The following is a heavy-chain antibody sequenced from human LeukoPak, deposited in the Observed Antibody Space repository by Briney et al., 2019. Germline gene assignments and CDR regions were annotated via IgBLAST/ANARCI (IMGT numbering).Heavy chain of an antibody. D-gene: IGHD3-3*01. J-gene: IGHJ4*02. CDR2: IYSGGST. CDR3: ARMETFGVVSNYFDY. V-gene: IGHV3-53*01. Sequence: AGGSLRLSCAASGFTVSSNYMSWVRQAPGKGLEWVSVIYSGGSTYYADSVKGRFTISRDNPKNTLYLQMNSLRAEDTAVYYCARMETFGVVSNYFDYWGQGTLVTVSS. CDR1: GFTVSSNY.